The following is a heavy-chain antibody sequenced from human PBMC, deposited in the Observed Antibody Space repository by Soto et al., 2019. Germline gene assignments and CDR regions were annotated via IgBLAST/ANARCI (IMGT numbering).Heavy chain of an antibody. D-gene: IGHD6-13*01. CDR3: ARGIAAAGPADY. CDR2: INHSGST. V-gene: IGHV4-34*01. CDR1: GGSFSGYY. Sequence: QVQLQQWGAGLLKPSETLSLTCAVYGGSFSGYYWSWIRQPPGKGLEWIGEINHSGSTNYNPSLKRRVTISVDTSKNQFSLKLSSVTAADTAVYYCARGIAAAGPADYWGQGTLVTVSS. J-gene: IGHJ4*02.